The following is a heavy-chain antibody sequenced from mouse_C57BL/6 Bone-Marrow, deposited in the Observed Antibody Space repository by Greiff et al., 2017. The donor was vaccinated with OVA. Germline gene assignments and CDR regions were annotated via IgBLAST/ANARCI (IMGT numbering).Heavy chain of an antibody. Sequence: EVHLVESGGGLVQSGRSLRLSCATSGFTFSDFYMEWVRQAPGQGLEWIAASRNKANDYTTEYSASVKGRFIVSRDTSQSILYLQMNALRAEDTAVYYCARDAAGSSPSYWYFDVWGTGTTVTVSS. V-gene: IGHV7-1*01. CDR3: ARDAAGSSPSYWYFDV. CDR1: GFTFSDFY. D-gene: IGHD1-1*01. J-gene: IGHJ1*03. CDR2: SRNKANDYTT.